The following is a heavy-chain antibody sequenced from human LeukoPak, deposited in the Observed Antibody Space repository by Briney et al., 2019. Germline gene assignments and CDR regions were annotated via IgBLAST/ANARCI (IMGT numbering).Heavy chain of an antibody. CDR2: ISGSASST. CDR1: GFTFTNYA. J-gene: IGHJ3*02. Sequence: PGGSLKLSCATSGFTFTNYAMSWVRQAPGKGLEWVSAISGSASSTYYADSVKGRFTISRDNSKNTLYLQMNSLRADDTAVYYCAKSNGYGLVDIWGQGTMVTVSS. D-gene: IGHD3-10*01. CDR3: AKSNGYGLVDI. V-gene: IGHV3-23*01.